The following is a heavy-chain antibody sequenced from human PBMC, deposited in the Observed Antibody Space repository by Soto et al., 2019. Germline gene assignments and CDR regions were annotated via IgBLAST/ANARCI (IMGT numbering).Heavy chain of an antibody. D-gene: IGHD1-26*01. Sequence: GGSLRLSCAASGFTFSNYNMNWVRQAPGKGLEWVSSISGSSSYIYYADSVKGRFTISRDNAKSSLYLQMNSLRAEDTAVYYCARVGSFSLDVWGKGTTVTVSS. CDR1: GFTFSNYN. CDR3: ARVGSFSLDV. CDR2: ISGSSSYI. V-gene: IGHV3-21*01. J-gene: IGHJ6*04.